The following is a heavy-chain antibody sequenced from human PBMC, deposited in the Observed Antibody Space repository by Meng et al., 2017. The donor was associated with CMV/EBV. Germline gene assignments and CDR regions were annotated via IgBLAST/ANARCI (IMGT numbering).Heavy chain of an antibody. V-gene: IGHV1-8*03. J-gene: IGHJ6*02. CDR3: ARDRYDYSNYGLLLDGMDV. CDR1: GYTFTSYD. Sequence: ASVKVSCKASGYTFTSYDINWVRQATGQGLEWMGWMNPNSGNTGYAQKFQGRVTITRNTSISTAYMELSSLRSEDTAVYYCARDRYDYSNYGLLLDGMDVWGQGTTVTVSS. CDR2: MNPNSGNT. D-gene: IGHD4-11*01.